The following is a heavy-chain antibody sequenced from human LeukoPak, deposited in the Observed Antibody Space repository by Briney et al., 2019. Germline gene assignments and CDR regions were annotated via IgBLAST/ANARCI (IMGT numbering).Heavy chain of an antibody. CDR3: ARRRGSSGYYLDY. J-gene: IGHJ4*02. Sequence: GGSLRLSCAASGFTFSSYGMHWVRQAPGKGLEWVSVIYSGGSTYYADSVKGRFTISRDNSKNTLYLQMNSLRAEDTAVYYCARRRGSSGYYLDYWGQGTLVTVSS. CDR1: GFTFSSYG. D-gene: IGHD3-22*01. CDR2: IYSGGST. V-gene: IGHV3-66*04.